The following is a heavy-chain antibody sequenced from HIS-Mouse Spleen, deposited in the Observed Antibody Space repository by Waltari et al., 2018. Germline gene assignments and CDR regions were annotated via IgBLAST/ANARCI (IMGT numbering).Heavy chain of an antibody. D-gene: IGHD6-13*01. CDR2: IYYRGRS. CDR1: DGSNSSSCYY. V-gene: IGHV4-39*07. J-gene: IGHJ2*01. CDR3: AREIPYSSSWYDWYFDL. Sequence: QLQLQESGPGLVKPSETLSPTFTVSDGSNSSSCYYLGGIRQHPGKGLVWIGSIYYRGRSYYNPSLKSRVTISVDTSKNQFSLKLSSVTAADTAVYYCAREIPYSSSWYDWYFDLWGRGTLVTVSS.